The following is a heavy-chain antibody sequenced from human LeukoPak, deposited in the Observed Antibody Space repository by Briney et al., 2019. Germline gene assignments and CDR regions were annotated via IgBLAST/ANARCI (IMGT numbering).Heavy chain of an antibody. D-gene: IGHD5-12*01. V-gene: IGHV3-48*04. J-gene: IGHJ4*02. CDR2: ISSSSSTI. CDR3: AREFSVRLADY. CDR1: GFTFSSYS. Sequence: PGRSLRLSCAASGFTFSSYSMNWVRQAPGKGLEWVSYISSSSSTIYYADSVKGRFTISRDNAKNSLYLQMNSLRAEDTAVYYCAREFSVRLADYWGQGTLVTVSS.